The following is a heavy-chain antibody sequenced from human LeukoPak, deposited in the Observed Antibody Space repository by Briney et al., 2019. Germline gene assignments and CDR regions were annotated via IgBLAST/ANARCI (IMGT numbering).Heavy chain of an antibody. CDR1: GGSCSGYY. CDR2: INHSGST. CDR3: ARGHIVVVPAQYYYYMDV. J-gene: IGHJ6*03. V-gene: IGHV4-34*01. Sequence: SETLSLXCAVYGGSCSGYYWRWIRRPPGKGLEWIGEINHSGSTNYNPSLKSRVTISVDTSKNQFSLKLSSVTAADTAVYYCARGHIVVVPAQYYYYMDVWGKGTTVTVSS. D-gene: IGHD2-2*01.